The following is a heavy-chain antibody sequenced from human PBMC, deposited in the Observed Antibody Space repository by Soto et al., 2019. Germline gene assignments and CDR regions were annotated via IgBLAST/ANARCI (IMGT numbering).Heavy chain of an antibody. CDR1: GGSINNYY. CDR2: IYYTGST. D-gene: IGHD3-22*01. J-gene: IGHJ6*02. V-gene: IGHV4-59*08. Sequence: QVQLQESGPGLVKPSETLSLTCTVSGGSINNYYWSWIRQTPGKGLEWIGYIYYTGSTNYNPSLKSRAPISVDTSKNHFSLKLSSVTAADTAVYFCARRRGGYSMDVWGQGTTVTVSS. CDR3: ARRRGGYSMDV.